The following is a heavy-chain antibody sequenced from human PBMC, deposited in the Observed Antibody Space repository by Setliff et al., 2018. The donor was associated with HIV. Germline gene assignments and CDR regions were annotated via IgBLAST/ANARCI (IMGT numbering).Heavy chain of an antibody. CDR3: ARQATYYDILTGYYGYQYYYMDV. V-gene: IGHV3-21*01. D-gene: IGHD3-9*01. CDR1: GFTFSDYW. Sequence: GGSLRLSCAASGFTFSDYWMDWVRQAPGKGLEWVASISSSGSYIHYADSVKGRFSISRDNAKNSLYLLMTSLRAEDTAVYYCARQATYYDILTGYYGYQYYYMDVWGKGTTVTVSS. J-gene: IGHJ6*03. CDR2: ISSSGSYI.